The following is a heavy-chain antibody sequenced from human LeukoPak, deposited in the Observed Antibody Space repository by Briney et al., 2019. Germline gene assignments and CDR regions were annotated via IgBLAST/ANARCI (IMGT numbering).Heavy chain of an antibody. Sequence: PETLSLTCTASGCSISSYYWSWIRQPPGKGLEWIGYIYTSGSTNYNPSLKSRVTISVDTSKNQFSLKVTSVTAANTAVYYCARGVLTAVSYYMDVWGKGTTVTVSS. J-gene: IGHJ6*03. CDR1: GCSISSYY. CDR2: IYTSGST. CDR3: ARGVLTAVSYYMDV. V-gene: IGHV4-4*09. D-gene: IGHD4-11*01.